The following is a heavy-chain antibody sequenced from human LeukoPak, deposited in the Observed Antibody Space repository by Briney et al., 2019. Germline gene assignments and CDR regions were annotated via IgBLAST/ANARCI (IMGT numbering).Heavy chain of an antibody. CDR1: GFTVSSNY. J-gene: IGHJ4*02. D-gene: IGHD5-12*01. Sequence: GGSLRLSCAASGFTVSSNYMSWVRQAPGKGLEWVAIISYDGSNKYYADSVKGRFTISRDNSKNTLYLQMNSLRAEDTAVYYCATDSGYDHHGLFDYWGQGTLVTVSS. V-gene: IGHV3-30*03. CDR3: ATDSGYDHHGLFDY. CDR2: ISYDGSNK.